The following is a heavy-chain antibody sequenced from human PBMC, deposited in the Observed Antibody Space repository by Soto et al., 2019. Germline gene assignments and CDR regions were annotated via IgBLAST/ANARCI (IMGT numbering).Heavy chain of an antibody. Sequence: GESLKISFKGSGYSFTSYWIVLVRQIPGKGLELMGIIYPGDSDTIYSPSFKGQVTISADKSIRTAYLQWSGLKASDTAMYYCARPKYYYHTTWGAFDIWGQGTMVTVSS. CDR3: ARPKYYYHTTWGAFDI. CDR2: IYPGDSDT. CDR1: GYSFTSYW. J-gene: IGHJ3*02. D-gene: IGHD3-22*01. V-gene: IGHV5-51*01.